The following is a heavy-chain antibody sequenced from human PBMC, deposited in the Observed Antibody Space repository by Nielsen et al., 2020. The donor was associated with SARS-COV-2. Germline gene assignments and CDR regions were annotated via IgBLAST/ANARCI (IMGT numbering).Heavy chain of an antibody. D-gene: IGHD6-13*01. CDR2: IRRDGGAR. CDR3: ARNEAAPGMETNRCDH. CDR1: GFSLSNYW. Sequence: GESLKTSCVGSGFSLSNYWMSWVRPAPGKGLEWVAHIRRDGGARFYVDSVTGRFTISRDNAKNSLYLQMYSLRAEDTAVYYCARNEAAPGMETNRCDHWGQGTPVTVSS. J-gene: IGHJ5*02. V-gene: IGHV3-7*01.